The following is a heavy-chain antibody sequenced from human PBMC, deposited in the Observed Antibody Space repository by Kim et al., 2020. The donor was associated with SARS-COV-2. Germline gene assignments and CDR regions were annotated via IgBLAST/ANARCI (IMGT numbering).Heavy chain of an antibody. V-gene: IGHV3-21*01. CDR2: ISSSSSYI. Sequence: GGSLRLSCAASGFTFSSYSMNWVRQAPGKGLEWVSSISSSSSYIYYADSVKGRFTISRDNAKNSLYLQMNSLRAEDTAVYYCARSAYGRSSSWYLTRHAEYFQHWGQGTLVTVSS. D-gene: IGHD6-13*01. J-gene: IGHJ1*01. CDR1: GFTFSSYS. CDR3: ARSAYGRSSSWYLTRHAEYFQH.